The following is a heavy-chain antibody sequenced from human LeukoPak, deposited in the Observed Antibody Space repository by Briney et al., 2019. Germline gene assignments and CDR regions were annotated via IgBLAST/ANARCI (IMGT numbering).Heavy chain of an antibody. CDR3: AREGDAFDI. CDR1: GFTFGDYA. V-gene: IGHV3-7*01. Sequence: TGGSLRLSCTASGFTFGDYAMSWFRQAPGKGLEWVANIKQDGSDKYYVDSVKGRFTISRDNAKNSVYLQMNSLRAEDTAVYYCAREGDAFDIWGQGTMVTVSS. CDR2: IKQDGSDK. J-gene: IGHJ3*02.